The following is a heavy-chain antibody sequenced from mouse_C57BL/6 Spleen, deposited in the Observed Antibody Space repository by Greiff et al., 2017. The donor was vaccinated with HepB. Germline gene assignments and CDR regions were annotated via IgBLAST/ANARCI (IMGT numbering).Heavy chain of an antibody. Sequence: VQRVESGPGLVAPSQSLSITCTVSGFSLTSYGVDWVRQPPGKGLEWLGVIWGGGSTNYNSALMSRLSISKDNSKSQVFLKMNSLQTDDTAMYYCAKHKFYDSYDRTGGYAMDYWGQGTSVTVSS. CDR1: GFSLTSYG. CDR3: AKHKFYDSYDRTGGYAMDY. J-gene: IGHJ4*01. CDR2: IWGGGST. D-gene: IGHD2-12*01. V-gene: IGHV2-9*01.